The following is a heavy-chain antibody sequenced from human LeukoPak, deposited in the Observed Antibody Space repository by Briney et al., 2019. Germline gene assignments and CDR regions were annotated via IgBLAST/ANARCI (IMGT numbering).Heavy chain of an antibody. CDR1: GFTLSSYA. CDR3: AKQLDSGNFYPTGDDY. D-gene: IGHD3-10*01. J-gene: IGHJ4*02. V-gene: IGHV3-23*01. Sequence: PGGSLRLSCAASGFTLSSYATSWVRQAPGKGLEWVSAISASGADTYYADSVKGRFTISRETSKNTVYLQMNSLRDEDTAVYYCAKQLDSGNFYPTGDDYWGQGTLVTVSS. CDR2: ISASGADT.